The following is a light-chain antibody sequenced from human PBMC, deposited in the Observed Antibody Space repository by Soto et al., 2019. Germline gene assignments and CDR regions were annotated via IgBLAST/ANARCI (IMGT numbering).Light chain of an antibody. Sequence: EIVMTQSPASLSVSPGERATLSCSASQSVSRTLAWYQQKPGQAPRLLIHGASTRATGIPARFSVRGAGTDFTLPISSLQSEDFAVYYCQQYDRCRYTFGQGNKLEIK. CDR1: QSVSRT. CDR3: QQYDRCRYT. J-gene: IGKJ2*01. V-gene: IGKV3-15*01. CDR2: GAS.